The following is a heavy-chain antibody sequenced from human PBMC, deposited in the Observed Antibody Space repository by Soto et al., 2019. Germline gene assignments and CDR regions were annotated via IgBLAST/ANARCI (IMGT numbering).Heavy chain of an antibody. Sequence: GESLKISCKGSGYSFTSYWISWVRLMPGKGLEWMGRIDPSDSYTNYSPSFQGHVTISADKSISTAYLQWSSLKASDTAMYYCARQDIVVVPAAYYYYYYGMDVWGQGTTVTVSS. D-gene: IGHD2-2*01. CDR3: ARQDIVVVPAAYYYYYYGMDV. J-gene: IGHJ6*02. CDR2: IDPSDSYT. CDR1: GYSFTSYW. V-gene: IGHV5-10-1*01.